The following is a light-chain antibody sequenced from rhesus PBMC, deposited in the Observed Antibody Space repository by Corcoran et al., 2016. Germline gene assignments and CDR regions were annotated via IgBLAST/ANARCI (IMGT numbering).Light chain of an antibody. CDR2: GAS. CDR1: QSANRS. J-gene: IGKJ4*01. V-gene: IGKV3-42*01. Sequence: EIVMTQSPATLSLSPGERATLSCRASQSANRSLAWYHQKSGQAPKLLIDGASSRPTGIPDRCSGTGSGTGFTLTLSSLEPEDVGIYYCQQDYSWPLTFGGGTKVDFK. CDR3: QQDYSWPLT.